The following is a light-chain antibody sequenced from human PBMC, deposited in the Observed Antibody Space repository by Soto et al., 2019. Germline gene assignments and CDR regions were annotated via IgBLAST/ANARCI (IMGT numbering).Light chain of an antibody. V-gene: IGKV3D-15*01. CDR2: DAS. Sequence: EIVLTQSPGTLSLSPGERSTLSCRASQSVSRFLAWYQQRPGQAPRLLIFDASNRATGIPARFSGSGSGTEFTLTISSLQSEDFAVYYCQQYDNWPLTFGGGTKVDIK. CDR3: QQYDNWPLT. CDR1: QSVSRF. J-gene: IGKJ4*01.